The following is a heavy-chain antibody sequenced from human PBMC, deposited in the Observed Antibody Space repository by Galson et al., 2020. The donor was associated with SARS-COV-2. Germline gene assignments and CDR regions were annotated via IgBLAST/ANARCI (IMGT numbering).Heavy chain of an antibody. CDR3: ARSNGGGFGY. CDR1: GYRFSSYW. J-gene: IGHJ4*02. Sequence: GESLKISCKGSGYRFSSYWISWVRRMPGKGLEWMGRIDPDDSYAKYSPSCQGHVTISADKSITTVYLQWNSLKASDTAIYYCARSNGGGFGYWGQGTLVTVSS. D-gene: IGHD2-8*01. CDR2: IDPDDSYA. V-gene: IGHV5-10-1*01.